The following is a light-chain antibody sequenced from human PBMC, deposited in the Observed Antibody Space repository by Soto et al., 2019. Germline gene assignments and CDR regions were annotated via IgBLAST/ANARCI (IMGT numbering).Light chain of an antibody. V-gene: IGLV1-51*01. CDR1: NSNIGNNY. Sequence: QSVLTQPPSVSATPGQTVTISCSGSNSNIGNNYVSWYQQLPGTAPKLLIYDNNKRPSEIPDRFSGSKSGPSATLGITGLQTGDEADYYCGTWDSSLSEGVLGNGTKVTV. CDR3: GTWDSSLSEGV. J-gene: IGLJ1*01. CDR2: DNN.